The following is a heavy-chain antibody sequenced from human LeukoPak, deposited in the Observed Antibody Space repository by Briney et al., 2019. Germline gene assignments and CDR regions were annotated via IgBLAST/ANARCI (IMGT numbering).Heavy chain of an antibody. CDR2: TNSDGSST. J-gene: IGHJ4*02. D-gene: IGHD3-10*01. CDR1: GFTFNTYW. CDR3: AREWSGFGELIHRLPNAFDY. V-gene: IGHV3-74*01. Sequence: GGSLRLSCAASGFTFNTYWMHWVRQVPGKGLVWVSRTNSDGSSTTYADSVKGRFTVSRDNAKNTLYLQMSSLRPEDTAVYYCAREWSGFGELIHRLPNAFDYWGQGTLVTVSS.